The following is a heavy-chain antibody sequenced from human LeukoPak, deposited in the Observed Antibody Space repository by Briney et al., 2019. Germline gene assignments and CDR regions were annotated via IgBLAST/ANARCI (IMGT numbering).Heavy chain of an antibody. V-gene: IGHV4-4*07. CDR1: GGSISSYY. CDR3: ARMYSGTYGGIDY. CDR2: IYSSGNT. D-gene: IGHD1-26*01. J-gene: IGHJ4*02. Sequence: SETLSLTCTVSGGSISSYYWSWIRQPAGRGLEWIGRIYSSGNTHYNPSLKSRVTMSVVTSQNQFSLQVTSVTAADTAVYYCARMYSGTYGGIDYWGQGTLVTVSS.